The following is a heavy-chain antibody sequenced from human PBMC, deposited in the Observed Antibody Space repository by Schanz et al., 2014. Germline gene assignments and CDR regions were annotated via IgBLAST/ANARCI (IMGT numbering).Heavy chain of an antibody. D-gene: IGHD4-17*01. CDR2: INPSGGGT. V-gene: IGHV1-46*01. CDR3: ARGYGDSPTDF. J-gene: IGHJ4*02. CDR1: GYTFVSYS. Sequence: QVQLLQSGAEVKKPGASMKVSCKASGYTFVSYSMHWVRQAPGQGLEWMGIINPSGGGTSYALRFQDRVTVTRDTSRSTVYMELSSLRSEDTAVYYCARGYGDSPTDFWGQGTLVTVSS.